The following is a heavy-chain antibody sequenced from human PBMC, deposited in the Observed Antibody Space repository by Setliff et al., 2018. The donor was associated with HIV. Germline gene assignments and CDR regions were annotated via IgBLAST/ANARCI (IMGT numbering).Heavy chain of an antibody. CDR2: ISSSSRTI. CDR1: GFTFSSYS. D-gene: IGHD3-9*01. J-gene: IGHJ4*02. V-gene: IGHV3-48*01. Sequence: GSLRLSCAASGFTFSSYSMNWVRQAPGKGLEWVSYISSSSRTIYYADLVKGRFTISRDNAKNSLYLQMNSLRAEDTAVYYCATAGDYDILTGYTEFDYWGQGTLVTVSS. CDR3: ATAGDYDILTGYTEFDY.